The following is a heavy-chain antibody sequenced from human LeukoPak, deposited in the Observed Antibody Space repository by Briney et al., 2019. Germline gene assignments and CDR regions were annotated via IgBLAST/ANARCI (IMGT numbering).Heavy chain of an antibody. V-gene: IGHV3-21*01. CDR2: ISSSSSYI. CDR1: GFTFSSYS. Sequence: GVSLRLSCAASGFTFSSYSMNWVRQAPGKGLVWVSSISSSSSYIYYADSVKGRFTISRDNAKNSLYLQMNSLRAEDTAVYYCARVERNGYSYGLIDYWGQGTLVTVSS. J-gene: IGHJ4*02. D-gene: IGHD5-18*01. CDR3: ARVERNGYSYGLIDY.